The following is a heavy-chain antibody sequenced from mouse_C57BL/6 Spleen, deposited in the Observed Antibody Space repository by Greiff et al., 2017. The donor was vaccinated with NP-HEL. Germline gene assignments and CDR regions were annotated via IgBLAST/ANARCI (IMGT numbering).Heavy chain of an antibody. CDR2: IYPGSGST. Sequence: VQLQQSGAELVKPGASVKMSCKASGYTFTSYWITWVKQRPGQGLEWIGDIYPGSGSTNYNEKFKSKATLTVDTSSSTAYMQLSSLTSEDSAVYYCARETTVVARRFDYWGQGTTLTVSS. CDR3: ARETTVVARRFDY. V-gene: IGHV1-55*01. J-gene: IGHJ2*01. CDR1: GYTFTSYW. D-gene: IGHD1-1*01.